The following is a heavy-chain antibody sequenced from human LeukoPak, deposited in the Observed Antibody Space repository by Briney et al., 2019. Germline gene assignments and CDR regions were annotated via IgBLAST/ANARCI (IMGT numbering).Heavy chain of an antibody. CDR1: GYTFTGYY. CDR2: INPNSGGT. V-gene: IGHV1-2*02. D-gene: IGHD3-22*01. J-gene: IGHJ6*03. Sequence: GASVKVSCKASGYTFTGYYMHWVRQGPGQGLEWMGWINPNSGGTNYAQKFQGRVTMTRDTSISTAYMELSRLRSDDTAVYYCARDSSVASSGSPVYYYYMDVWGKGTTVTVS. CDR3: ARDSSVASSGSPVYYYYMDV.